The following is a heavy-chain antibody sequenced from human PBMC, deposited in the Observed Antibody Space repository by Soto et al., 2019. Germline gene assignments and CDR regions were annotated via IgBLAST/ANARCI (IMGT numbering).Heavy chain of an antibody. CDR3: ARRIPAGYSSSWYGGYYFDY. Sequence: KLPETLSLTCTVSGGSISSSSYYWGWIRQPPGKGLEWIGSIYYSGSTYYNPSLKSRVTISVDTSKNQFSLKLSSVTAADTAVYYCARRIPAGYSSSWYGGYYFDYWGQGTLVTVSS. V-gene: IGHV4-39*01. D-gene: IGHD6-13*01. CDR2: IYYSGST. CDR1: GGSISSSSYY. J-gene: IGHJ4*02.